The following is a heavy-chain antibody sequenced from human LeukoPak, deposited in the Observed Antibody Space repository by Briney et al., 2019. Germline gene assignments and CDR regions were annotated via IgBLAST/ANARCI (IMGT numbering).Heavy chain of an antibody. CDR2: IIPILGIA. CDR3: ARGVGYGDYGHFDY. J-gene: IGHJ4*02. V-gene: IGHV1-69*04. CDR1: GGTFSSYA. Sequence: GSSVKVSCKASGGTFSSYAISWVRQAPGQGLEWMGRIIPILGIANYAQKFQGRVTITADKSTSTAYMELSSLRSEDTAVYYCARGVGYGDYGHFDYWGQGTLVTVSS. D-gene: IGHD4-17*01.